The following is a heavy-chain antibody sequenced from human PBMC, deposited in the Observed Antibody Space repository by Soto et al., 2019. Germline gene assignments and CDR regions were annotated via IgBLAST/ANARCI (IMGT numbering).Heavy chain of an antibody. CDR2: MNPNSGGT. CDR1: GYTFTGYY. V-gene: IGHV1-8*02. J-gene: IGHJ6*02. D-gene: IGHD4-17*01. Sequence: ASVKVSCQASGYTFTGYYMHWVRQAPGQGLEWMGWMNPNSGGTSYAQKFQGRVTMTRNTSISTAYMELSSLRSEDTAVYYCARGIGRGDRGLYYYYSGMDVWGQGTTVTVSS. CDR3: ARGIGRGDRGLYYYYSGMDV.